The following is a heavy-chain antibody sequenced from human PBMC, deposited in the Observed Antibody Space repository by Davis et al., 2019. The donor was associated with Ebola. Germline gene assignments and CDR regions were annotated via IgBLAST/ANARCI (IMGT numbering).Heavy chain of an antibody. V-gene: IGHV3-74*01. J-gene: IGHJ3*02. CDR3: ARELRRATAGTVAFDI. CDR1: GFTFSSYW. Sequence: GESLKISCAASGFTFSSYWMHWVRQAPGKGLVWVSRINSDGSSTSYADSVKGRFTISRDNAKNSLYLQMTTLRGEDTAVYYCARELRRATAGTVAFDIWGQGTMVTVSS. CDR2: INSDGSST. D-gene: IGHD6-13*01.